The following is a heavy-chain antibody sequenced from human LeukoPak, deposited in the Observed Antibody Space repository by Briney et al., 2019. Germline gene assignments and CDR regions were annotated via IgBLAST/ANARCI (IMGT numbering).Heavy chain of an antibody. Sequence: GASAKVSCKASGYTFTAYYMHWVRQAPGQGLEWMGWINPNNGVTNSAQKFQGRVTVTGDTSISTAYMELSRLRSDDTAVYYCARVLFENPIFGGGDYWGQGTLVTVSS. CDR2: INPNNGVT. CDR1: GYTFTAYY. V-gene: IGHV1-2*02. J-gene: IGHJ4*02. CDR3: ARVLFENPIFGGGDY. D-gene: IGHD3-3*01.